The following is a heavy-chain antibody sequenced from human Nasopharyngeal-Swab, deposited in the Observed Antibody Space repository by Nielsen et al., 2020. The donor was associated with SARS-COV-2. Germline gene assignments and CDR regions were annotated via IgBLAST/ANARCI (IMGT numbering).Heavy chain of an antibody. CDR2: IITILCIA. J-gene: IGHJ6*03. CDR1: GGTFSSYA. CDR3: ARVRYSSSWEESYYMDV. Sequence: SVKVSCKASGGTFSSYAISWVRQAPGQGLEWMGRIITILCIANYAPKFQGRVTITADDYTSNAYMELSSLRSEDTAVYYCARVRYSSSWEESYYMDVWGKGTTVTVSS. D-gene: IGHD6-13*01. V-gene: IGHV1-69*04.